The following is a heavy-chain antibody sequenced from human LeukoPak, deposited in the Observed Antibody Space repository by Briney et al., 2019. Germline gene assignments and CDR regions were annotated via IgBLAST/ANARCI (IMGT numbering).Heavy chain of an antibody. CDR1: GGSISSSSYH. CDR3: ARDVSEYPYPEVTLDY. CDR2: IYYSGST. D-gene: IGHD2-15*01. V-gene: IGHV4-39*07. Sequence: SETLSLTCTISGGSISSSSYHWGWIRQPPGKGLEWIGSIYYSGSTYYNPSLKSRVTISVDTSKNKFSLKLSSVTAADTAVYYCARDVSEYPYPEVTLDYWGQGTLVTVSS. J-gene: IGHJ4*02.